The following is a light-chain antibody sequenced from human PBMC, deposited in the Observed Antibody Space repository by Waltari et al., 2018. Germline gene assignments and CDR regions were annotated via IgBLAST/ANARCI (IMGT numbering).Light chain of an antibody. Sequence: QSVLTQPPSTSGTPGQRVTISCSGSSSNIGSNTVNWYQQLPGTAPKLLSYTNNQRPSGVPDRFSGSRSGTSASLAISGLQSEDEAGYHCAAWDDSLNGVVFGGGTKVTVL. CDR3: AAWDDSLNGVV. CDR2: TNN. J-gene: IGLJ2*01. CDR1: SSNIGSNT. V-gene: IGLV1-44*01.